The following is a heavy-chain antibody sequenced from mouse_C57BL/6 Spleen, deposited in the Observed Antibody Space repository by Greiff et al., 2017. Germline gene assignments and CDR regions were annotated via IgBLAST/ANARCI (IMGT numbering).Heavy chain of an antibody. D-gene: IGHD1-1*01. CDR3: ARPRYYGSSWFAY. Sequence: EVQLQESGGGLVKPGGSLKLSCAASGFTFSDYGMHWVRQAPEKGLEWVAYISSGSSTIYYADTVKGRFTISRDNAKNTLFLQMTSLRSEDTAMYYCARPRYYGSSWFAYWGQGTLVTVSA. V-gene: IGHV5-17*01. CDR2: ISSGSSTI. CDR1: GFTFSDYG. J-gene: IGHJ3*01.